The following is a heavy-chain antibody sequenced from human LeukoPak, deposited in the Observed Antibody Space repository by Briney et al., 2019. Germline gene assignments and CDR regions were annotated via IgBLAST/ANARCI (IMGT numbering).Heavy chain of an antibody. D-gene: IGHD1-1*01. CDR2: MNPNSGNT. CDR1: GYTFTSYD. Sequence: ASVKVSCKASGYTFTSYDINWVRQATGQGPEWMGWMNPNSGNTGYAQKFQGRVTMTRNTSISTAYMELSRLRSDDTAVYYCARMEYKRVQLERQGYYGMDVWGQGTTVTVSS. V-gene: IGHV1-8*01. CDR3: ARMEYKRVQLERQGYYGMDV. J-gene: IGHJ6*02.